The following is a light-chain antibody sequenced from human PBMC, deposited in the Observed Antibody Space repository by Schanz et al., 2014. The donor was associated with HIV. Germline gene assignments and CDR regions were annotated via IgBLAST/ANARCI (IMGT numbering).Light chain of an antibody. Sequence: SALTQPASVSGSPGQSITISCTGTRNDVGTYNLVSWYQQHPGKAPQLMIYEVTKRPSGVSDRFSGSKSGNTASLTISGLQAEDEADYYCCSYTTTSTYVFGAGTKLTVL. CDR2: EVT. CDR3: CSYTTTSTYV. CDR1: RNDVGTYNL. J-gene: IGLJ1*01. V-gene: IGLV2-14*02.